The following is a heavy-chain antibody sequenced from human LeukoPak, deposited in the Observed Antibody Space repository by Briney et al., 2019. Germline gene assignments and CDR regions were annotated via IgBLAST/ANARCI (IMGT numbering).Heavy chain of an antibody. D-gene: IGHD2-2*01. V-gene: IGHV1-69*04. Sequence: ASVKVSCMASGATFSSYAISWVRPAPGQGLEWMGRPFPILGITNYAQKLQGRVTITADKSTSTDYMELSSLRSEDTAVYYCARVECSSTSCPRGSYYYYYYMDVWGKGTTVTVSS. CDR2: PFPILGIT. J-gene: IGHJ6*03. CDR3: ARVECSSTSCPRGSYYYYYYMDV. CDR1: GATFSSYA.